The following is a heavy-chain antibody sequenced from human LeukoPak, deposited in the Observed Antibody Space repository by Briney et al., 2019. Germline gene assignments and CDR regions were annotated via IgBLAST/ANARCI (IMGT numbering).Heavy chain of an antibody. CDR2: IIPIFGTA. J-gene: IGHJ4*02. Sequence: SVKVSCKASGGTFSSYATSWVRQAPGQGLEWMGGIIPIFGTANYAQKFQGRVTLTADESTSTAYMELSSLRIEDTAVYYCARGAEASGSYYMSADYWGQGTLVTVSS. V-gene: IGHV1-69*13. CDR1: GGTFSSYA. CDR3: ARGAEASGSYYMSADY. D-gene: IGHD3-10*01.